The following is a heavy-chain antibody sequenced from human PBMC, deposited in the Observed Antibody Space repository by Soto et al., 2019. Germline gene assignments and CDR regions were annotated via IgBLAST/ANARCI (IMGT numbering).Heavy chain of an antibody. D-gene: IGHD2-2*01. V-gene: IGHV3-23*04. Sequence: EVHLVESEGGLVQPGGSLRLSCAATGFIFSNYDMGWVRQAPGKGLEWVSAISHSGGGAYDVDSVKGRFTTSRDNSWNALYLQMTSVRAEDTAIYYCVKCGLNCRTGPDFWGQGTLVTVSP. J-gene: IGHJ4*02. CDR1: GFIFSNYD. CDR2: ISHSGGGA. CDR3: VKCGLNCRTGPDF.